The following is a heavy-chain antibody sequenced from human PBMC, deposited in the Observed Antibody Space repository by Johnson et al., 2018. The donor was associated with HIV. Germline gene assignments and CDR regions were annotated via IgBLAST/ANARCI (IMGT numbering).Heavy chain of an antibody. V-gene: IGHV3-30*04. Sequence: QVQLVESGGGVVQPGRSLRLSCAASGFTFSSYAMHWVRQAPGKGLEWVAVISYDGSNKYYADSVKGRFTISGDNSKNTLYLQMNSLRAEDTAVYYCARLDHYPSSWYLTYAFDIWGQGTMVTVSS. CDR3: ARLDHYPSSWYLTYAFDI. CDR2: ISYDGSNK. D-gene: IGHD6-13*01. J-gene: IGHJ3*02. CDR1: GFTFSSYA.